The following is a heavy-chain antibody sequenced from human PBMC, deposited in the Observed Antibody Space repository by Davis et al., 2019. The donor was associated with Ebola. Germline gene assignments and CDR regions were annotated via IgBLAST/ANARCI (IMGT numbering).Heavy chain of an antibody. CDR3: AREEGSSRWQNNWFDY. CDR2: IWYEGTDG. CDR1: GFSSDAYA. D-gene: IGHD2-2*01. J-gene: IGHJ5*01. V-gene: IGHV3-33*08. Sequence: GGSLRLSCEASGFSSDAYAMHWVRQAPGKGLEWVSSIWYEGTDGNYADSVRGRFIISRDDSKNTLYLQMNSLRVEDTAIYYCAREEGSSRWQNNWFDYWGQGTLVTVSS.